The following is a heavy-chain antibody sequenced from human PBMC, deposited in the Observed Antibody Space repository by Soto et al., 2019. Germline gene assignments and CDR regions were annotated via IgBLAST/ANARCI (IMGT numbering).Heavy chain of an antibody. D-gene: IGHD6-6*01. V-gene: IGHV4-59*11. CDR1: GDSISSHY. CDR3: ARTLSIATRQFDF. Sequence: SETLSLTCTVSGDSISSHYCTWTGQSPGKGLEWIGYIYYSGDTNYNPSLKSRVTISMDTSRNQFSLKLASVTAADTAVYYCARTLSIATRQFDFWGHGILVTVSS. J-gene: IGHJ4*01. CDR2: IYYSGDT.